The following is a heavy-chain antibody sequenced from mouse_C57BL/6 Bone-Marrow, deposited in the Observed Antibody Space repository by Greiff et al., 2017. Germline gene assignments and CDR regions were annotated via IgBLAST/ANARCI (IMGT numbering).Heavy chain of an antibody. V-gene: IGHV1-50*01. Sequence: VQLQESGAELVKPGASVKLSCKASGYTFTSYWMQWVKQRPGQGLEWIGEIDPSDSYTNYNQKFTGKATLTVDTSSSTAYMQLSSLTSEDSAVYYCARAVYYGSSSLSWYFDVWGTGTTVTVSS. D-gene: IGHD1-1*01. CDR3: ARAVYYGSSSLSWYFDV. J-gene: IGHJ1*03. CDR1: GYTFTSYW. CDR2: IDPSDSYT.